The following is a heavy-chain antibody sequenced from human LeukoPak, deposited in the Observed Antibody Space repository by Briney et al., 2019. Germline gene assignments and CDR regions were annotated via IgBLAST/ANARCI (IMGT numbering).Heavy chain of an antibody. D-gene: IGHD1-1*01. J-gene: IGHJ4*02. CDR1: GFTFSSYG. Sequence: PGRSLRLSCAASGFTFSSYGMHWVRQAPGKGLEWVAVIWYDGSNKYYADSVKGRFTISRDNSKNTLYLQMNSLRAEDTAVYYCARWEENWNDAIDYWGQGTLVTVSS. CDR3: ARWEENWNDAIDY. V-gene: IGHV3-33*01. CDR2: IWYDGSNK.